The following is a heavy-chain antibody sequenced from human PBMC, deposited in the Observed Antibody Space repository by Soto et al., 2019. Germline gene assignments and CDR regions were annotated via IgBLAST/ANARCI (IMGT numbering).Heavy chain of an antibody. CDR1: GGSFSGYY. J-gene: IGHJ4*02. CDR2: VNHSGTT. V-gene: IGHV4-34*01. CDR3: ARGIGYCSSINCYSSRRLRFDS. D-gene: IGHD2-2*01. Sequence: QVQLQQWGAGLLKPSETLSLTCAVYGGSFSGYYWTWIRQSPEKGLEWIGEVNHSGTTYYNPSLKARVTISVHTPKNQFSLKMNSLTAADTAVYYCARGIGYCSSINCYSSRRLRFDSWGQGTLVTVSS.